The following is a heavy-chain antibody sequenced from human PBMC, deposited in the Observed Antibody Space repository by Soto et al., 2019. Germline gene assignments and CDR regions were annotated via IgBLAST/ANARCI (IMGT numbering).Heavy chain of an antibody. V-gene: IGHV4-61*08. CDR3: AGGMENSKVGW. Sequence: QVQLQESGPGLVKPSETLSLTCTVSGDSVSSGGYYWSWIRQPPGKGLEWIGYICCSGSTDYNPSPRGRVINSVDTSKNHLSLKVGFGTAGEPAGYFLAGGMENSKVGWWGQGTLVPVPS. CDR1: GDSVSSGGYY. D-gene: IGHD3-16*01. CDR2: ICCSGST. J-gene: IGHJ4*02.